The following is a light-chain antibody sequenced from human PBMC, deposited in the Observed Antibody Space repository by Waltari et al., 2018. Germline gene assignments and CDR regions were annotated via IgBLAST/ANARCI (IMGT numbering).Light chain of an antibody. CDR1: QSISTY. CDR3: QQTSTTPLT. Sequence: DIQMTQSPSSLSASVGDRVTITCRASQSISTYLHWYRQKPGEAPNLLSYAASTLQSGVPARFSGSGSGTDFTLTINGLQPEDFATYYCQQTSTTPLTFGGGTKVEI. CDR2: AAS. V-gene: IGKV1-39*01. J-gene: IGKJ4*01.